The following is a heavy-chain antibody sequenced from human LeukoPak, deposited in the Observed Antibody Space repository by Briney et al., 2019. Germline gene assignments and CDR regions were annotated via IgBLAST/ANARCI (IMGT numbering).Heavy chain of an antibody. J-gene: IGHJ4*02. V-gene: IGHV3-23*01. D-gene: IGHD4-17*01. CDR3: AKVSSGDPRGYFDY. CDR2: ISVSGGTT. CDR1: GFTFSSYA. Sequence: GGSLRLSCAASGFTFSSYAMSWVRQAPGKGLEWVSSISVSGGTTYYADSVKGRFTISRDNSDNTLYLQMNSLRGEDTAVYYCAKVSSGDPRGYFDYWGQGTLVTVSS.